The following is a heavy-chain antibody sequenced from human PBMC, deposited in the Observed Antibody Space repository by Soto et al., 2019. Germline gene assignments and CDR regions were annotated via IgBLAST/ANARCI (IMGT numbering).Heavy chain of an antibody. J-gene: IGHJ4*02. Sequence: EVQLVESGGGLVKPGGSLRLSCAVSGFTFDKVWMNWVRQAPGRGLEWVGRIKSKTDGGTTDYAAPVKGRFTTSRDDSKTMLYLQMTSLKTEDTGMYFCTTGRDDLLYWGQGTLVTVSS. D-gene: IGHD1-26*01. CDR1: GFTFDKVW. V-gene: IGHV3-15*07. CDR2: IKSKTDGGTT. CDR3: TTGRDDLLY.